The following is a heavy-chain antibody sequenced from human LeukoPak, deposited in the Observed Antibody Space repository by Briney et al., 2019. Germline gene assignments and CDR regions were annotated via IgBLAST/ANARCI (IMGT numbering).Heavy chain of an antibody. J-gene: IGHJ6*02. D-gene: IGHD3-22*01. CDR3: GRGRIAKIVVVHSFHYGMDV. CDR1: GGSFTAYF. Sequence: SETLSLTCDVFGGSFTAYFWTWIRQSPGKGLEWIGEINDYTGNTNYNPSINSRVSISLEKSKNQFSLELRSVTAADTAVYYWGRGRIAKIVVVHSFHYGMDVWGQGTTVTVSS. CDR2: INDYTGNT. V-gene: IGHV4-34*01.